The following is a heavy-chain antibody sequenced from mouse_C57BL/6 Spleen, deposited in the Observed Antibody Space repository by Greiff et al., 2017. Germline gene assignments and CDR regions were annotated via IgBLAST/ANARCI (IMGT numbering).Heavy chain of an antibody. D-gene: IGHD3-1*01. Sequence: QVHVKQPGAELVRPGSSVKLSCKASGYTFTSYWMHWVKQRPIQGLEWIGNIDPSDSETHYNQKFKDKATLTVDKSSSTAYMQLSSLTSEDSAVYYCARSGQAWFAYWGQGTLVTVSA. J-gene: IGHJ3*01. CDR2: IDPSDSET. CDR1: GYTFTSYW. CDR3: ARSGQAWFAY. V-gene: IGHV1-52*01.